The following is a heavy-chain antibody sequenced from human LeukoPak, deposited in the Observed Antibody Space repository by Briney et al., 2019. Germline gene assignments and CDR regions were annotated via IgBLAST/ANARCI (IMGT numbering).Heavy chain of an antibody. CDR2: IYYSGST. Sequence: PSETLSLTCTVSGGSISSYYWSWIRQPPGKGLEWIGYIYYSGSTYYNPSLKSRVTISVDTSKNQFSLKLSSVTAADTAVYYCARVYGSGSYDFDYWGQGTLVTVSS. J-gene: IGHJ4*02. D-gene: IGHD3-10*01. CDR1: GGSISSYY. CDR3: ARVYGSGSYDFDY. V-gene: IGHV4-59*12.